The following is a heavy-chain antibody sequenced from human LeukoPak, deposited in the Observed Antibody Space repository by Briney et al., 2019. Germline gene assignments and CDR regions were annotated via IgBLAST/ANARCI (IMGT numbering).Heavy chain of an antibody. CDR1: GGSVTSYY. J-gene: IGHJ4*02. V-gene: IGHV4-59*02. CDR2: IYYSGHS. Sequence: SETLSLTCTVSGGSVTSYYWSWIRQSPGEGLEWIGYIYYSGHSHNNPSLNSRVSISVDTSKNQFSLIVTSLTAADTAVYYCVRVVPGGASFGSWGQGTLVTVSS. D-gene: IGHD3-16*01. CDR3: VRVVPGGASFGS.